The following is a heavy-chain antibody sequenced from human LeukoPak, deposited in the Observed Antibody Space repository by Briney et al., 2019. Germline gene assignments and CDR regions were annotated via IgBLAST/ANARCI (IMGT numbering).Heavy chain of an antibody. Sequence: PGGSLRLSCAASGFTFDDYAMHWVRQAPGQGLEWVSGISWNSGSIGYADSVKGRFTISRDNAKNSLYLQMNSLRAEDTALYYCAKENPTVSWGQGTLVTVSS. D-gene: IGHD4-17*01. CDR1: GFTFDDYA. CDR2: ISWNSGSI. V-gene: IGHV3-9*01. J-gene: IGHJ4*02. CDR3: AKENPTVS.